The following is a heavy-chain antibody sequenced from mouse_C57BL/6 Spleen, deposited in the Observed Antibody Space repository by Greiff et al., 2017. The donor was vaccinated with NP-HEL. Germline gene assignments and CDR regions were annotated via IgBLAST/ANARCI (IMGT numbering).Heavy chain of an antibody. Sequence: EVQLQQSGPGLVKPSQSLSLTCSVTGYSITSGYYWNWIRQFPGNKLEWMGYISYDGSNNYNPSLKNRISITRDTSKNQFFLKLNSVTTEDTATYYCASSYGNHYYAMDYWGQGTSVTVSS. J-gene: IGHJ4*01. V-gene: IGHV3-6*01. CDR1: GYSITSGYY. CDR2: ISYDGSN. CDR3: ASSYGNHYYAMDY. D-gene: IGHD2-1*01.